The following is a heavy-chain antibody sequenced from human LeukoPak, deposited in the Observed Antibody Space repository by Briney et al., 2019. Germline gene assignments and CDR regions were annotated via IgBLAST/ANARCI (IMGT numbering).Heavy chain of an antibody. Sequence: SVKVSCKASVGTFSSYAISGVRQAPGQGLEWMGRVIPILGIANYAQKFQGRVTITADKFTSPAYMELSSLRSEETAVYYCARVIDSSSWFMWEDYWGQGTLVTVSS. CDR1: VGTFSSYA. D-gene: IGHD6-13*01. CDR2: VIPILGIA. J-gene: IGHJ4*02. V-gene: IGHV1-69*04. CDR3: ARVIDSSSWFMWEDY.